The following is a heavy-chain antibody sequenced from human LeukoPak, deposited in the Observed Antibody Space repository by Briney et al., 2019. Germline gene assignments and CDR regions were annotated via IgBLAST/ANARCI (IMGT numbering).Heavy chain of an antibody. J-gene: IGHJ4*02. D-gene: IGHD6-13*01. CDR3: ARDSAGNDY. CDR1: GFTFSTYW. CDR2: IKQDGSEK. Sequence: GGSLRLTCEASGFTFSTYWMSWVRQAPGKGLEWVANIKQDGSEKYYVDSVKGRFTISRDNAKNSLYLQMNSLRAEDTAMYYCARDSAGNDYWGQGTLVTVSS. V-gene: IGHV3-7*01.